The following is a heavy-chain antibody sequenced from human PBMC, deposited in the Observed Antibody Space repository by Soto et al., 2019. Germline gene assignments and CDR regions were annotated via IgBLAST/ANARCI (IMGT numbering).Heavy chain of an antibody. V-gene: IGHV1-24*01. CDR3: ATYDFWSGYPPEHYYYGMDV. J-gene: IGHJ6*02. Sequence: ASVKVSCKVSGYTLTELSMHWVRQAPGKGLEWMGGFDPEDGETIYAQKFQGRVTMTEDTSTDTAYMELSSPRSEDTAVYYCATYDFWSGYPPEHYYYGMDVWGQGTTVTVSS. CDR2: FDPEDGET. CDR1: GYTLTELS. D-gene: IGHD3-3*01.